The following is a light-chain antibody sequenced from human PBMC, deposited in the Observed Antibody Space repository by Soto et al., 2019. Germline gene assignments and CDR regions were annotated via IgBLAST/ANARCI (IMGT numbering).Light chain of an antibody. V-gene: IGKV1-33*01. CDR1: QDIGVH. CDR3: QQYDDPPGPFT. Sequence: IQMTQSPSSLSASVGDTVTITCRASQDIGVHLNWYQQEPRQAPKLLIYDVFQMESGVSPRFSGSGSATEFSLTISSLQYEDVGTYSCQQYDDPPGPFTFGPGTRVEIE. J-gene: IGKJ3*01. CDR2: DVF.